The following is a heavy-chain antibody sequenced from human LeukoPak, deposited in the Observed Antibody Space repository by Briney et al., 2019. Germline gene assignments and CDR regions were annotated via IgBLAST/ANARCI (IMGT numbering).Heavy chain of an antibody. V-gene: IGHV3-64D*09. J-gene: IGHJ4*02. Sequence: GGSLRLSCSASGFTFSTYAMHWVRQAPGKGLEYVSAISDTAVYTFYADSVKGRFTISRDNSKNTLYLQMSSLRDEDTAVYYCVKRQIAVAASPFDDWGQGTLVTVSS. CDR1: GFTFSTYA. D-gene: IGHD6-19*01. CDR3: VKRQIAVAASPFDD. CDR2: ISDTAVYT.